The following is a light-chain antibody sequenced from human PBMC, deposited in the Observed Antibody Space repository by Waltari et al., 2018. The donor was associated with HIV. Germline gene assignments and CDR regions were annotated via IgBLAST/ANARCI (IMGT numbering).Light chain of an antibody. V-gene: IGKV3-20*01. CDR1: QIVGGNS. Sequence: EIVLTQSPGTLSLSPGDRATLSCRASQIVGGNSLAWYQKKPGQPPRLLIYGPSTRAAGIPDRFSGSWSETDFTLTISRLEPEDCAVYYCQQYGSSEGFTFGPGTRVDI. CDR2: GPS. J-gene: IGKJ3*01. CDR3: QQYGSSEGFT.